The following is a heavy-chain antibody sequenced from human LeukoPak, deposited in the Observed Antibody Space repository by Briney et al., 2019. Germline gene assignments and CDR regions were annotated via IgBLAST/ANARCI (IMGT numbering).Heavy chain of an antibody. Sequence: ASVKVSCKASGYTFTSYYMHWVRQAPGQGLEWMGIINPSGGSTSYAQKFQGRVTMTRDTSTSTVYMELSSLRSEDTAVYYCAREVGYSSSSGSAFDIWGKGTMVTVSS. CDR2: INPSGGST. J-gene: IGHJ3*02. CDR1: GYTFTSYY. V-gene: IGHV1-46*01. D-gene: IGHD6-6*01. CDR3: AREVGYSSSSGSAFDI.